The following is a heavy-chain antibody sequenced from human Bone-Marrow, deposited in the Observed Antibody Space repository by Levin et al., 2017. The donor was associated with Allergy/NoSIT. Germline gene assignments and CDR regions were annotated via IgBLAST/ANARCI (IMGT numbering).Heavy chain of an antibody. CDR2: ITFDGGNK. CDR1: GFPFSRYA. V-gene: IGHV3-30*03. CDR3: AGLYDYLDYAADY. J-gene: IGHJ4*02. D-gene: IGHD4-17*01. Sequence: GGSLRLSCAASGFPFSRYAMHWVRQAPGKGLEWVAVITFDGGNKYYADSVKGRFTISRDNSKNTQYLQMDSLRGEDTAVYYCAGLYDYLDYAADYWGQGIPVTISS.